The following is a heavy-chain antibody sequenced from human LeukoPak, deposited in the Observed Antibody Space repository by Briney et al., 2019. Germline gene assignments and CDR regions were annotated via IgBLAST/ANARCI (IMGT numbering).Heavy chain of an antibody. J-gene: IGHJ6*03. Sequence: SQTLSLTCTVSGGSISSGSYYWSWIRQPAGKGLEWIGRIYTSGSTNYNPSLKSRVTISVDTSKNQFSLKLSSVTAADTAVYYCARVAVVVVTAILRYYYYMDVWGKGTTVTVSS. V-gene: IGHV4-61*02. CDR3: ARVAVVVVTAILRYYYYMDV. CDR1: GGSISSGSYY. D-gene: IGHD2-21*02. CDR2: IYTSGST.